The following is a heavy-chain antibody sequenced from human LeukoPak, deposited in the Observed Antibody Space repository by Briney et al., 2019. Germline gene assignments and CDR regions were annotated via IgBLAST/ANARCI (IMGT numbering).Heavy chain of an antibody. Sequence: PGGSLRLSCAASGFTFSSHAMHWVRQAPGKGLEWVAVISYDGSNKYYADSVKGRFTISRDNSKNTLYLQMDSLRAEDTAVYYCARNEAAAGTHYFDYWGQGTLVTVSS. J-gene: IGHJ4*02. D-gene: IGHD6-13*01. CDR1: GFTFSSHA. CDR3: ARNEAAAGTHYFDY. V-gene: IGHV3-30*04. CDR2: ISYDGSNK.